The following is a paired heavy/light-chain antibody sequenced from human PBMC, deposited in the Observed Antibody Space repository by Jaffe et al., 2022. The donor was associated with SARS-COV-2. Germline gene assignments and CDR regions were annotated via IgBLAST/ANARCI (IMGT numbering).Heavy chain of an antibody. CDR2: IYPGDLDT. CDR1: GYRFRDYW. V-gene: IGHV5-51*01. CDR3: AKSLSIGYYYVFDN. D-gene: IGHD3-22*01. J-gene: IGHJ4*02. Sequence: EVQLVQSGAEVKKAGESLKISCKGSGYRFRDYWIAWVRQMPGKGLEWMGIIYPGDLDTRYSPSFQGQVTISADKSVSTAYLQWSSLKASDTAMYFCAKSLSIGYYYVFDNWGQGALVTVSS.
Light chain of an antibody. CDR3: QSYDSSLSGHV. CDR2: TNN. Sequence: QSVLTQPPSVSGAPGQRVTVSCTGSSSNIGAGYDVHWYQQLPGTAPKLLIYTNNNRPSGVPDRFSGSKSGTSASLAISGLQAEDEADYYCQSYDSSLSGHVFGTGTKVTVL. V-gene: IGLV1-40*01. CDR1: SSNIGAGYD. J-gene: IGLJ1*01.